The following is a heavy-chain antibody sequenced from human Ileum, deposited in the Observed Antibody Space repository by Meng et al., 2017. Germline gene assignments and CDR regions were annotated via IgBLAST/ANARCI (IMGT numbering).Heavy chain of an antibody. Sequence: QWQLQASGPGLVKPSGTLSLTCAVSGGSISFGYWWSWVRQPPGQGLEWIGEIHHSGSTNYNPSLKSRVTLSVDNSNNQFSLSLTSVTAADTAVYYCARNGDYSADHWGQGILVTVSS. CDR2: IHHSGST. J-gene: IGHJ4*02. CDR3: ARNGDYSADH. CDR1: GGSISFGYW. D-gene: IGHD2-21*01. V-gene: IGHV4-4*02.